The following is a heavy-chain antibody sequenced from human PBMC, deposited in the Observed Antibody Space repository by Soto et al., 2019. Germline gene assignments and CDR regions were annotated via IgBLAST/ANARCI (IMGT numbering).Heavy chain of an antibody. CDR2: IYSGGST. J-gene: IGHJ4*02. D-gene: IGHD5-12*01. CDR1: GFTVSSNY. V-gene: IGHV3-53*02. Sequence: EVQLVETGGGLIQPGGSLRLSCAASGFTVSSNYMSWVRQAPGKGLEWVSVIYSGGSTYYADSVKGRFTISRDNSKNTLYLQMNSLRAEDTAVYYCAKGRYSGYGAVGYWGQGTLVTVSS. CDR3: AKGRYSGYGAVGY.